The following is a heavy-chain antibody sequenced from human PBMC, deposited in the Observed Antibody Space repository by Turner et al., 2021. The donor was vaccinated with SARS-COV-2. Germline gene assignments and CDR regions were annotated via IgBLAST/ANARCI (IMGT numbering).Heavy chain of an antibody. CDR2: IWYDGSNK. CDR1: GFTFSSHG. V-gene: IGHV3-33*01. D-gene: IGHD4-17*01. J-gene: IGHJ4*02. CDR3: AREGDYGGNSGGFDY. Sequence: QVQLVESGGGVVQPGRSLRLSCAASGFTFSSHGMHWVRQAPVKGLEWVAVIWYDGSNKYYADSVKGRLTISRDNSKNTLYLQMNSLRAEDTAVYYCAREGDYGGNSGGFDYWGQGTLVTVSS.